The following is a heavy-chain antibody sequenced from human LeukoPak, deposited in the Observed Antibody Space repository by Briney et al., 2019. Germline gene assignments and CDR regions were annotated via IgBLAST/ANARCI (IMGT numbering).Heavy chain of an antibody. D-gene: IGHD2-15*01. Sequence: ASVKVSCKASGYTFTSYGISWVRQAPGQGLEWMGWISAYNGNTNYAQKLQGRVTMTTDTSTSTAYMELRSLRSEDTAVYYCATSRRDIVVVVAAGEFDHWGQGTLVTVSS. CDR3: ATSRRDIVVVVAAGEFDH. CDR2: ISAYNGNT. J-gene: IGHJ4*02. V-gene: IGHV1-18*01. CDR1: GYTFTSYG.